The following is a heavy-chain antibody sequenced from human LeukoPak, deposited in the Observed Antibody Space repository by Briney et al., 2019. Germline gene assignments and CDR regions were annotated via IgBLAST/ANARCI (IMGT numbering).Heavy chain of an antibody. V-gene: IGHV3-7*01. CDR2: IKQDGSEK. CDR1: GFTFSSYW. CDR3: ARALGSSWPYYMDV. Sequence: GGSLRLSCAASGFTFSSYWRSWVRQTPGKGLEWVANIKQDGSEKYYVGSVKGRFTISRDNAKTSLFLQMNSLRAEDTAVYYCARALGSSWPYYMDVWGKGITVTVSS. D-gene: IGHD6-13*01. J-gene: IGHJ6*03.